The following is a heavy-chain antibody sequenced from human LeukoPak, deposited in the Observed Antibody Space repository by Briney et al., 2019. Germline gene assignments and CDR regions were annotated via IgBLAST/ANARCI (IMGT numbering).Heavy chain of an antibody. CDR2: IYYSGST. J-gene: IGHJ4*02. CDR1: GGSISSYY. Sequence: PSETLSLTCTVSGGSISSYYWSWIRQPPGKGLEWIGYIYYSGSTNYNPSLESRVTISVDTSKNQFSLKLSSVTAADTAVYYCASYDILTGFDYWGQGTLVTVSS. V-gene: IGHV4-59*01. D-gene: IGHD3-9*01. CDR3: ASYDILTGFDY.